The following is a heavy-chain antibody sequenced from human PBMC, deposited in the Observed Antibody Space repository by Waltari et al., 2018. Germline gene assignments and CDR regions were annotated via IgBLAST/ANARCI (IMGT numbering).Heavy chain of an antibody. D-gene: IGHD3-10*01. CDR1: RFAFSSFA. J-gene: IGHJ4*02. CDR3: AQDLHALGTYYNPFDH. V-gene: IGHV3-23*01. Sequence: EVHVLESGGALVQPGGSLRLSCAVSRFAFSSFAIRWVRPAPGKGLQWVASFNYNDERTYYAYSVKGRFTISRDNSKNTLFLQMDSLRAEDTATYYCAQDLHALGTYYNPFDHWGQGTLVTVSS. CDR2: FNYNDERT.